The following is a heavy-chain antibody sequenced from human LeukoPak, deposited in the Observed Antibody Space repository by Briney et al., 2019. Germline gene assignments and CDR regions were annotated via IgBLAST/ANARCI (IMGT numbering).Heavy chain of an antibody. CDR2: TNTDNGNR. Sequence: ASVKVSCKASGYSFTNYAIHWVRQAPGQGLEWMGWTNTDNGNREYAQKFQGRVTITSDTSANTVNMELTSLRSEDTAVYFCARDKALTTSYGMDVWGQGTTVTVSS. CDR3: ARDKALTTSYGMDV. V-gene: IGHV1-3*04. D-gene: IGHD2/OR15-2a*01. J-gene: IGHJ6*02. CDR1: GYSFTNYA.